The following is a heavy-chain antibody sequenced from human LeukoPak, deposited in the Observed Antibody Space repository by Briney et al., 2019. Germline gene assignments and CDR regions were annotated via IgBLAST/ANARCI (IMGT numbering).Heavy chain of an antibody. Sequence: GGSLRLSCAASGFTFSSYWMPWVRQAPGKGLVWVSSINSDGKNRIYAESVKGRFTISRDNAKNTLYLQMNSPRAEDTAVYYCTRRREVQVWRWDVVGVPGSKNHDYGMDVWGQGTTVTVAS. CDR2: INSDGKNR. CDR3: TRRREVQVWRWDVVGVPGSKNHDYGMDV. D-gene: IGHD2-2*01. CDR1: GFTFSSYW. V-gene: IGHV3-74*01. J-gene: IGHJ6*02.